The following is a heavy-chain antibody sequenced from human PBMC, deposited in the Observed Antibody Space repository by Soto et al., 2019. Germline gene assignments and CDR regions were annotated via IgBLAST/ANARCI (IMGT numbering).Heavy chain of an antibody. J-gene: IGHJ4*02. CDR3: ARAGGTTVTEDY. V-gene: IGHV4-59*01. D-gene: IGHD4-17*01. Sequence: ETLSLTCTVSGGSISSYYWSWIRQPPGKGLEWIGYIYYSGSTNYNPSLKSRVTISVDTSKNQFSLKLSSVTAADTAVYYCARAGGTTVTEDYWGQGTLVTVSS. CDR1: GGSISSYY. CDR2: IYYSGST.